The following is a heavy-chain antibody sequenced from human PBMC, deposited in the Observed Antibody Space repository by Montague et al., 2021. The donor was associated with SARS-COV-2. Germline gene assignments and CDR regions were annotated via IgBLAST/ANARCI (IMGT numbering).Heavy chain of an antibody. CDR3: VRVSYYYDRNDQPLGCFDP. J-gene: IGHJ5*02. Sequence: SETLSLTPTLSGDPISSSSYYWGWIRQSPGRGLEWIGSINYNGRTYYNPSLKSRVTISVDAPKDQFSLQLDSMTAADTAVYYCVRVSYYYDRNDQPLGCFDPWGQGSLVTVSS. V-gene: IGHV4-39*01. CDR1: GDPISSSSYY. CDR2: INYNGRT. D-gene: IGHD3-22*01.